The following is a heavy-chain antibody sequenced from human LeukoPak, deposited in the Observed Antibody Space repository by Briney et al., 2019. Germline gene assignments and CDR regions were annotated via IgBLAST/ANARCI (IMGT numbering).Heavy chain of an antibody. CDR3: AKDLGGRYYGSGSFDY. D-gene: IGHD3-10*01. J-gene: IGHJ4*02. CDR1: GGSISSGGYS. Sequence: SQTLSLTCAVSGGSISSGGYSWSWIRQPPGKGLEWIAYIYYSGSTHYNPSLKSRVTISVDTSKKQVSLKLSSVTAADTAVYYCAKDLGGRYYGSGSFDYWGPGVLVIVSS. V-gene: IGHV4-30-4*07. CDR2: IYYSGST.